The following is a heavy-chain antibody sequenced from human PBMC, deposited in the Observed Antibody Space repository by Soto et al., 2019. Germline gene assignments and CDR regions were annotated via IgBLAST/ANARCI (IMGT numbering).Heavy chain of an antibody. CDR2: ISYDGSNK. D-gene: IGHD4-17*01. Sequence: GGSLRLSCAASGFTFSSYAMHWVRQAPGKGLEWVAVISYDGSNKYYADSVKGRFTISRDNSKNTLYLQMNSLRAEDTAVYYCARDKGSGTVTTSFDYWGQGTLVTVSS. V-gene: IGHV3-30*04. CDR3: ARDKGSGTVTTSFDY. CDR1: GFTFSSYA. J-gene: IGHJ4*02.